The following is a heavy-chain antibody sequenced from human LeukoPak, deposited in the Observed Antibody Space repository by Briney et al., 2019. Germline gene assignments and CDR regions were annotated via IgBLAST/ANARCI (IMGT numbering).Heavy chain of an antibody. CDR3: ARLSMQWLVPPNY. D-gene: IGHD6-19*01. CDR1: GYSFTSYW. CDR2: IYPGDSDT. V-gene: IGHV5-51*01. J-gene: IGHJ4*02. Sequence: GESLKISCKGSGYSFTSYWIGWVSQMPGKGLEWMGIIYPGDSDTRYSPSFQGQVTISADKSISTAYLQWSSLKASDTAMYYCARLSMQWLVPPNYWGQGTLVTVSP.